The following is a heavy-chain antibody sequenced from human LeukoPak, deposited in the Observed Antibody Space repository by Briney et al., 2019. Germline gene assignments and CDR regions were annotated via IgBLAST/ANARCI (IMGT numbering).Heavy chain of an antibody. CDR3: AKMKGHPLPKYYMDV. D-gene: IGHD1-26*01. V-gene: IGHV3-23*01. CDR1: GFTFSGFA. CDR2: ISGSGDNT. J-gene: IGHJ6*01. Sequence: GGSLRLSCAASGFTFSGFAMIWVRGTPGKGLEWVSGISGSGDNTLYADSVKGRFTISRDNSKNTLYLEMNSLRAEDTAIYYCAKMKGHPLPKYYMDVWGQGTTVTVSS.